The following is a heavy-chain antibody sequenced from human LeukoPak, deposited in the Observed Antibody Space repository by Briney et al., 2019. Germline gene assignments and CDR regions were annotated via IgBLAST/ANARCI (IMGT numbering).Heavy chain of an antibody. CDR1: GGSISSYY. V-gene: IGHV4-59*01. Sequence: PSETLSLTCTVSGGSISSYYWSWIREPPAKGQERIGFICYSWSANYNPSLKSRVPISVDTSKNQFSLKLSSVTAADTAVYYCARAHNLNAFDIWGQGTMVTVSS. CDR3: ARAHNLNAFDI. D-gene: IGHD1-14*01. CDR2: ICYSWSA. J-gene: IGHJ3*02.